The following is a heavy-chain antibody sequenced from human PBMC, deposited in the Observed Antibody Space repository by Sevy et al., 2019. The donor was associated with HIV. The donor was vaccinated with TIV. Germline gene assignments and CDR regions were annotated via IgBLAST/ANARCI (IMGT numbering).Heavy chain of an antibody. CDR3: ARGGYYYDNAAYYALDS. D-gene: IGHD3-22*01. Sequence: GGSLRLSCAATGFTISKYAMHWVRQAPGKGLEWVAIIWSDGAYQYHGDSVKGRFTISRDNSKNTLYLQMNNLRVEDTAVYYCARGGYYYDNAAYYALDSWGQGTLVTVSS. CDR1: GFTISKYA. J-gene: IGHJ4*02. CDR2: IWSDGAYQ. V-gene: IGHV3-33*01.